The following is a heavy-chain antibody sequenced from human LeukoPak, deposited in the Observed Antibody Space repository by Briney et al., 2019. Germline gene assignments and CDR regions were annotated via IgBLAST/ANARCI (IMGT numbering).Heavy chain of an antibody. Sequence: GASVNVSCKASGYTFTSYGISWVRQAPGQGLEWMGGIIPIFGTANYAQKFQGRVTITADESTSTAYMELSSLRSEDTAVYYCARERKFLYYDILTGSHGGGAFDIWGQGTMVTVSS. CDR2: IIPIFGTA. CDR3: ARERKFLYYDILTGSHGGGAFDI. CDR1: GYTFTSYG. V-gene: IGHV1-69*13. J-gene: IGHJ3*02. D-gene: IGHD3-9*01.